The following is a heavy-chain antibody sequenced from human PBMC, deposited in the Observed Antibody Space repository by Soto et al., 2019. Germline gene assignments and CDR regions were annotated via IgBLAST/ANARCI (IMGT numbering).Heavy chain of an antibody. Sequence: QVQLQQWGAGLLKPSETLSLTCAVYGGSFSGYYWTWICQAPGKGLEWIGEINHCGGTNYNSSLKSRDTISVDTSKNQFSLILYSVTAADTAVYYCARDRQYYQFWSGCQNEGPCAMDVWGQGTTVTVSS. D-gene: IGHD3-3*02. CDR3: ARDRQYYQFWSGCQNEGPCAMDV. CDR1: GGSFSGYY. V-gene: IGHV4-34*02. J-gene: IGHJ6*02. CDR2: INHCGGT.